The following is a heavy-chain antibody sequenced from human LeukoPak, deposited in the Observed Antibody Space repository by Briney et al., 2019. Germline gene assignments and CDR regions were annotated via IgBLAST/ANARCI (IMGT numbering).Heavy chain of an antibody. CDR2: ISGSGGST. J-gene: IGHJ4*02. V-gene: IGHV3-23*01. CDR1: GFTFSSYA. CDR3: AKMGHYYDSSGYYYGVDY. D-gene: IGHD3-22*01. Sequence: GGSLRLSCAASGFTFSSYAMSWVRQAPGKGLEWVSAISGSGGSTYYADSVKGRFTISRDNSKNTLYLQMNGLRAEDTAVYYCAKMGHYYDSSGYYYGVDYWGQGTLVTVSS.